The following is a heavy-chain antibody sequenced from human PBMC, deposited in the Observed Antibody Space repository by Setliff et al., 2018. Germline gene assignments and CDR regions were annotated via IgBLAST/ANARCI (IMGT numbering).Heavy chain of an antibody. CDR3: AISTLSICSGGSCPNAFDV. CDR2: ISSYNDVT. J-gene: IGHJ3*01. Sequence: GASVKVSCKASGYIFKSYGISWVRQAPGQGLEWMGWISSYNDVTNYAQSFQGRVTMTTDTSKSAAYMDLRGLRSDDTAAYYCAISTLSICSGGSCPNAFDVWGQGTMVTVSS. CDR1: GYIFKSYG. V-gene: IGHV1-18*01. D-gene: IGHD2-15*01.